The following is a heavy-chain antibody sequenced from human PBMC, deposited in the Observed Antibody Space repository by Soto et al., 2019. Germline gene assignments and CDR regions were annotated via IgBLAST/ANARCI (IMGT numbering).Heavy chain of an antibody. CDR2: IYYSGST. CDR3: ARTYGDYVAYYFDY. V-gene: IGHV4-59*08. J-gene: IGHJ4*02. Sequence: SETLSLTCTVSGGSISSYYWSWIRQPPGKGLEWIGYIYYSGSTNYNPSLKSRVTISVDTSKNQFSLKLSSVTAADTAVYYCARTYGDYVAYYFDYWGQGTLVTVSS. CDR1: GGSISSYY. D-gene: IGHD4-17*01.